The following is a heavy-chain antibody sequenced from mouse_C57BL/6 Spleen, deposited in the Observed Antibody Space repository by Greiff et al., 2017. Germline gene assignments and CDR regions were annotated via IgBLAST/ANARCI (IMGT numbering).Heavy chain of an antibody. V-gene: IGHV3-6*01. J-gene: IGHJ2*01. CDR2: ISYDGSN. CDR1: GYSITSGYY. Sequence: EVQLQQSGPGLVKPSQSLSLTCSVTGYSITSGYYWNWIRQFPGNKLEWMGYISYDGSNNYNPSLKNRISITRDTSKNQFFLKLNSVTTEDTATYYCARGRDYDRGFDYWGQGTTLTVSS. CDR3: ARGRDYDRGFDY. D-gene: IGHD2-4*01.